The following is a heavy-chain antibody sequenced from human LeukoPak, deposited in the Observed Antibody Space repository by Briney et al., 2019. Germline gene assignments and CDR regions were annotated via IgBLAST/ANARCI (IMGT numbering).Heavy chain of an antibody. CDR1: GGSISSGGYY. J-gene: IGHJ6*02. D-gene: IGHD3-10*01. Sequence: SQTLSLTCTVSGGSISSGGYYWSWIRKPPGKGLEWMGYIYYSGSTYYNPSLKSRVTISVDTSKNQFSLKLSSVTAADTAVYYCARVRFSSGSRLYYYGMDVWGQGTTVTVSS. CDR2: IYYSGST. CDR3: ARVRFSSGSRLYYYGMDV. V-gene: IGHV4-31*03.